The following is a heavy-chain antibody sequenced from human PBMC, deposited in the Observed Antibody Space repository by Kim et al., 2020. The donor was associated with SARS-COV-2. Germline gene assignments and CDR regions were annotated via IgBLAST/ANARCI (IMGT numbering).Heavy chain of an antibody. J-gene: IGHJ4*02. CDR3: ARDPAYDSSVYAADY. CDR1: GYTFTSYG. V-gene: IGHV1-18*01. Sequence: ASVKVSCKASGYTFTSYGISRVRQAPGQGLEWMGWISVYNGNTKYAQNLQGRLTMTTDTSTSTAYMELRSLTSDDTAVYYCARDPAYDSSVYAADYWGQGTLVTVSS. D-gene: IGHD3-22*01. CDR2: ISVYNGNT.